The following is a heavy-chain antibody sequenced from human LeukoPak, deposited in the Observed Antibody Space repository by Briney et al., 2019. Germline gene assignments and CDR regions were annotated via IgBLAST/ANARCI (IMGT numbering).Heavy chain of an antibody. V-gene: IGHV4-59*01. Sequence: PSETLSLTCTVSGGSFSNYYWSWIRQSPGKGLEWIGYIYYTETSYNPSLKSRVTISADTSKNQFSLKLYSVTAADTAVYYCAKDTYYDFWSGPTWFDPWGQGTLVTVSS. CDR1: GGSFSNYY. D-gene: IGHD3-3*01. J-gene: IGHJ5*02. CDR2: IYYTET. CDR3: AKDTYYDFWSGPTWFDP.